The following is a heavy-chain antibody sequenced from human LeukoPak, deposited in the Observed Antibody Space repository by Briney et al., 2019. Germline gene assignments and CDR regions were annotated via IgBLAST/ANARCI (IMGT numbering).Heavy chain of an antibody. CDR2: ISGSGGST. CDR1: GFTFSSYA. Sequence: GGSLRLFCAASGFTFSSYAMSWVRQAPGKGLEWVSAISGSGGSTYYADSVKGRFTISRDNSKNTLYLQMNSLRAEDTAVYYCAKRSGGGYYVDYWGQGTLVTVSS. CDR3: AKRSGGGYYVDY. J-gene: IGHJ4*02. V-gene: IGHV3-23*01. D-gene: IGHD6-19*01.